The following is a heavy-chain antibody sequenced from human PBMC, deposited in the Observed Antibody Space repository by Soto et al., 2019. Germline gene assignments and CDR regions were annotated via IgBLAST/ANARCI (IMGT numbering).Heavy chain of an antibody. CDR1: GYTFTSYA. CDR3: ARERSYGSGSYRYFDY. J-gene: IGHJ4*02. Sequence: ASVKVSCKASGYTFTSYAMHWVRQAPGQRLEWMGWINAGNGNTKYSQKFQGRVTITRDTSASTAYMELSSLRSEDTAVYYCARERSYGSGSYRYFDYWGQGTLVTVSS. CDR2: INAGNGNT. V-gene: IGHV1-3*01. D-gene: IGHD3-10*01.